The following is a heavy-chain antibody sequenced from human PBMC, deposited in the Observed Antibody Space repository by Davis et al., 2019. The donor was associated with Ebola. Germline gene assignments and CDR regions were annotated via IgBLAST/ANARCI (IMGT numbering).Heavy chain of an antibody. J-gene: IGHJ4*02. Sequence: PGGSLRLSCAASGFTFSNYWMSWVRQAPGKGLEWVANIKQDGSEKYYVDSVKGRFTISRDNAKNSLYLHMNSLTAEDTAVYYCAKEIRPNDYWGQGTLVTVSS. CDR2: IKQDGSEK. D-gene: IGHD3-16*01. CDR3: AKEIRPNDY. CDR1: GFTFSNYW. V-gene: IGHV3-7*03.